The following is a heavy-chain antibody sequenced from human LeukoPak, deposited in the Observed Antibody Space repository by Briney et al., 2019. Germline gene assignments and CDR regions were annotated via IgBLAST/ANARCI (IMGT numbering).Heavy chain of an antibody. D-gene: IGHD2-2*02. CDR3: ARDSFAISAPHYFDY. J-gene: IGHJ4*02. CDR1: GFTFSSYW. CDR2: IKQDGSEK. V-gene: IGHV3-7*01. Sequence: PGGSLRLSCAASGFTFSSYWMSWVRQAPGKGLEWVANIKQDGSEKYYVDSVKGRFTISRDNAKNSLYLQMNSLRAEDTAMYYCARDSFAISAPHYFDYWGQGTLVTVSS.